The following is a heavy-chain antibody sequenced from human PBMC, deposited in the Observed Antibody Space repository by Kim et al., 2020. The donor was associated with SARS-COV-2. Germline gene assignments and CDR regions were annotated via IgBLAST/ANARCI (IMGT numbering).Heavy chain of an antibody. CDR2: ISYDGSNK. Sequence: GGSLRLSCAASGFTFSSYAMHWVRQAPGKGLEWVAVISYDGSNKYYADSVKGRFTISRDNSKNTLYLQMNSLRAEDTAVYYCARVPPLLSTVTTPFGAFDIWGQGTMVTVSS. J-gene: IGHJ3*02. CDR3: ARVPPLLSTVTTPFGAFDI. V-gene: IGHV3-30*04. D-gene: IGHD4-17*01. CDR1: GFTFSSYA.